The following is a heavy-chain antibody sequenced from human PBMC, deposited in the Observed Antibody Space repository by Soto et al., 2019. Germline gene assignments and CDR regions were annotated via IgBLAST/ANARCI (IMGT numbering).Heavy chain of an antibody. CDR2: IYYSGST. J-gene: IGHJ4*02. Sequence: QVQLPESGPGLVKPSETRSLTCTGCGGSIRSYHWSWIRPPPGKGLEWIGYIYYSGSTNHNPSLKSRVTIPVDTSKNQFSLKLSSGPAADTAVYYCARHHDYWGQGTLVTVSA. CDR1: GGSIRSYH. V-gene: IGHV4-59*08. CDR3: ARHHDY.